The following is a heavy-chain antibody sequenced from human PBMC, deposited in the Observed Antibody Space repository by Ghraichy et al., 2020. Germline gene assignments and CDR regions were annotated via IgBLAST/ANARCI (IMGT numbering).Heavy chain of an antibody. J-gene: IGHJ5*02. CDR2: ISSNGGST. V-gene: IGHV3-64D*06. D-gene: IGHD2-21*02. CDR3: VKEKTYCGGDCSPS. Sequence: GGSLRLSCSASGFTFSSYAMHWVRQAPGKGLEYVSAISSNGGSTYYADSVKGRFTISRDNSKNTLYLQMSSLRAEDTAVYYCVKEKTYCGGDCSPSWGQGTLVTVSS. CDR1: GFTFSSYA.